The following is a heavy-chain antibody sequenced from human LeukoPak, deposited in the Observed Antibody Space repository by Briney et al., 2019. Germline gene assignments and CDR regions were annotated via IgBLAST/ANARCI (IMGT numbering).Heavy chain of an antibody. D-gene: IGHD3-22*01. V-gene: IGHV3-23*01. J-gene: IGHJ4*02. CDR2: ISGSGGST. Sequence: GGSLRLSCVASGVTLSNYAMSWARQAPGKGLEWVSAISGSGGSTYYADSVKGRFTISRDNSKNTLYLQMNSLRAEDTAVYYCAKDLGPLVVVTLFDYWGQGTLVTVSS. CDR3: AKDLGPLVVVTLFDY. CDR1: GVTLSNYA.